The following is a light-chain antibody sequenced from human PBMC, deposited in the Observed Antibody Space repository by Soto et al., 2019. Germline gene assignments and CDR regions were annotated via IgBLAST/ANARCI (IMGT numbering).Light chain of an antibody. Sequence: QSALTQPASVSGSPGQSITISCTGTSSDVGGYNYVSWYQQHPGKAPKLIIYEGSKRPSGISNRFSGSKSGNTASLTISGLQAEDEAEYFCSSYARTVLFGGGTQLTVL. CDR1: SSDVGGYNY. J-gene: IGLJ3*02. V-gene: IGLV2-14*01. CDR3: SSYARTVL. CDR2: EGS.